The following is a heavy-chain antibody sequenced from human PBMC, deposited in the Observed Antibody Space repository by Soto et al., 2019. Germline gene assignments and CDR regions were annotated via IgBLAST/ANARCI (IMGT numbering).Heavy chain of an antibody. Sequence: SETLSLTCTVSGGSISSGDYYWSWIRQPPGKGLEGIGYIYYSGSTYYNPSLKNRITISVDTPKNQLSLKLSSVTAADTAVYYCARAFDDSSGYYGGLGYWGQGTLVTVSS. V-gene: IGHV4-30-4*01. CDR1: GGSISSGDYY. CDR3: ARAFDDSSGYYGGLGY. CDR2: IYYSGST. D-gene: IGHD3-22*01. J-gene: IGHJ4*02.